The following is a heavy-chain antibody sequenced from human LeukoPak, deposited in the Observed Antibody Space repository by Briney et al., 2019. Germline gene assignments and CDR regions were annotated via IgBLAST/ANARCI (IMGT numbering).Heavy chain of an antibody. CDR2: IYHSGST. D-gene: IGHD4-23*01. Sequence: SETLSLTCTVSGYSISSGYYWGWIRQPPGKGLECIGSIYHSGSTYYNPSLKSRVTISVDTSKNQFSLKLSTVTAADTAVYYCARVPTVVISKGLDYWGQGTLVTVSS. CDR3: ARVPTVVISKGLDY. CDR1: GYSISSGYY. J-gene: IGHJ4*02. V-gene: IGHV4-38-2*02.